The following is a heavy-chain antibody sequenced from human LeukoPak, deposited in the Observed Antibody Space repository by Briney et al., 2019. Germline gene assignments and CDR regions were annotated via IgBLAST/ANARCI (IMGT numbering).Heavy chain of an antibody. CDR3: ARVLGVAVAGTVWFDP. CDR2: ISAYNGNT. D-gene: IGHD6-19*01. V-gene: IGHV1-18*01. Sequence: ASVKVSCTASGYTFTSYGISWVRQAPGQGLEWMGWISAYNGNTNYAQKLQGRVTMTTDTSTSTAYMELRSLRSDDTAVYYCARVLGVAVAGTVWFDPWGQGTLVTVSS. CDR1: GYTFTSYG. J-gene: IGHJ5*02.